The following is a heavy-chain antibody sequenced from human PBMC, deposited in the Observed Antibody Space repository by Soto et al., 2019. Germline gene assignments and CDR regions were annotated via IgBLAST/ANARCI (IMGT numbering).Heavy chain of an antibody. CDR1: GYIFTAYS. V-gene: IGHV1-46*01. CDR3: AREENCSDGICYSEYFQR. J-gene: IGHJ1*01. D-gene: IGHD2-15*01. Sequence: QVQLVQSGAEVKKPGASVKVSCKASGYIFTAYSMHWVRQAPGQGLEWMGVVNPSGGSTNYAQKFQGRMTMTRDTSPSTVYMELSCLTSEDTAVYYCAREENCSDGICYSEYFQRWCQGTLVTVSS. CDR2: VNPSGGST.